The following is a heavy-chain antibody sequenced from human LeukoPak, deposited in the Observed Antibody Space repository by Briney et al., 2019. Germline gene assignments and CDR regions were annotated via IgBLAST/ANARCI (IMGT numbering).Heavy chain of an antibody. V-gene: IGHV4-59*01. CDR3: ARADDSSGYYSWYIGL. D-gene: IGHD3-22*01. J-gene: IGHJ2*01. CDR2: IYYSGST. CDR1: GGSISTYY. Sequence: SETLSLTCTVSGGSISTYYWSWIRQPPGQGLEWIGYIYYSGSTILNPSLKSRVTMSVDTSKNQFSLKLTSVTAADTAVYYCARADDSSGYYSWYIGLWGRGTLVTVSS.